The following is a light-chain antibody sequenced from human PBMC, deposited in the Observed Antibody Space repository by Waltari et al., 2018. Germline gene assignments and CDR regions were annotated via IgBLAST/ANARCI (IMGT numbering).Light chain of an antibody. J-gene: IGKJ1*01. CDR3: QQYGTSPPWT. Sequence: EIVLTQSPGTLSLSPGERATLSCRTSQSVASYYIAWYQQKPGQAPRLLIYGASSRTTGIPDRFRCGGSGTDFTLTITRLEPEDFAVYYCQQYGTSPPWTFGQGTKVEVK. CDR1: QSVASYY. CDR2: GAS. V-gene: IGKV3-20*01.